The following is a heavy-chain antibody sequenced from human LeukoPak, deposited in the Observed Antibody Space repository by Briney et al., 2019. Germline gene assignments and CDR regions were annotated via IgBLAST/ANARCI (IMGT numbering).Heavy chain of an antibody. CDR2: ISSSSSYI. J-gene: IGHJ4*02. Sequence: GGSLRLSCAASGFTFSSYSVNWVRQAPGKGLEWVSSISSSSSYIYYADSVKGRFTISRDNAKSSLYLQMNSLRAEDTAVYYCARDSNYGSGTYVYWGQGTLVTVSS. CDR1: GFTFSSYS. D-gene: IGHD3-10*01. CDR3: ARDSNYGSGTYVY. V-gene: IGHV3-21*01.